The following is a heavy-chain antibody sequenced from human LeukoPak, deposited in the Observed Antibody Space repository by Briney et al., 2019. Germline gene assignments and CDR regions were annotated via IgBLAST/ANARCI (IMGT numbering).Heavy chain of an antibody. CDR1: GFTFSSYA. D-gene: IGHD5-18*01. J-gene: IGHJ4*02. CDR3: AKAHTTMVKKGCFDY. CDR2: ITSGGAGT. Sequence: GGSLRLSCAASGFTFSSYAMNWVRQAPGKGPEWVSAITSGGAGTYSADSVKGRFTISRDNSKNTLYLQMSSLRAEDTALYYCAKAHTTMVKKGCFDYWGQGTLVTVSS. V-gene: IGHV3-23*01.